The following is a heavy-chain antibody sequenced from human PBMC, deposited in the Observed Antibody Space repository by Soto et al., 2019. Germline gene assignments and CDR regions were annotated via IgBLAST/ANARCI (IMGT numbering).Heavy chain of an antibody. CDR2: INHSGSA. Sequence: QVQLQQSGAGLLKPSETLSLTCAVYGESFSGHIWTWIRQTPGKGLQWIGQINHSGSASYNPSLXSRVPISVHTSXXXFXXELSSVTAADTAVYYCARGLITGSHYSGGWYYFDSWGQGTQVTVSS. D-gene: IGHD6-19*01. J-gene: IGHJ4*02. CDR1: GESFSGHI. V-gene: IGHV4-34*01. CDR3: ARGLITGSHYSGGWYYFDS.